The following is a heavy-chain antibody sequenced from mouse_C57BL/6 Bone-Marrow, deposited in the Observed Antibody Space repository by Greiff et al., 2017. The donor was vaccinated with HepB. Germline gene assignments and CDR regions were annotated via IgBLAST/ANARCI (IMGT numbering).Heavy chain of an antibody. V-gene: IGHV3-8*01. D-gene: IGHD1-1*01. CDR3: SRLSYGSSWYFDV. CDR2: ISYSGST. CDR1: GYSITSDY. Sequence: EVQLQESGPGLAKPSQTLSLTCSVTGYSITSDYWNWIRKFPGNKLEYMGYISYSGSTYYNPSLNSRISITRDTSKTQYYLQLNSVTTEDTATYYCSRLSYGSSWYFDVWGTGTTVTVSS. J-gene: IGHJ1*03.